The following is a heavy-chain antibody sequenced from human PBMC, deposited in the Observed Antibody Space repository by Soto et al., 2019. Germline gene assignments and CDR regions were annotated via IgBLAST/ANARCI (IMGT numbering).Heavy chain of an antibody. Sequence: QVQLQQWGAGLLKPSETLSLTCAVYGGSFSGYYWSWIRQPPGKGLEWIGEINHSGSTNYNPSLKSRVTISVDTSKNQFSLKLSSVTAADTAVYYCARGTTGGDYGSSTDFDYWGQGTLVTVSS. D-gene: IGHD4-17*01. CDR3: ARGTTGGDYGSSTDFDY. J-gene: IGHJ4*02. V-gene: IGHV4-34*01. CDR2: INHSGST. CDR1: GGSFSGYY.